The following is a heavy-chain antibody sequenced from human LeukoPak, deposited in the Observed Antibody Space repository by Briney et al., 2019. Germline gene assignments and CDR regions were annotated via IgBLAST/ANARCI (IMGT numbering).Heavy chain of an antibody. D-gene: IGHD3-3*02. CDR3: ARVGIFGVVILFDY. CDR2: INPNSGGT. J-gene: IGHJ4*02. CDR1: GYTFIGYY. Sequence: ASVKVSCKASGYTFIGYYMHWVRQAPGQGLEWMGWINPNSGGTNYAQKFQGRVTMTRDTSISTAYMELSRLRSDDTAVYYCARVGIFGVVILFDYWGQGTLVTVSS. V-gene: IGHV1-2*02.